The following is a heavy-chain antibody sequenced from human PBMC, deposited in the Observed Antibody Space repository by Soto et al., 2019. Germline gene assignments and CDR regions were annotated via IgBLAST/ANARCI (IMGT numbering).Heavy chain of an antibody. D-gene: IGHD3-9*01. CDR3: VRSGDNYNILDY. CDR2: SSNSGSFT. CDR1: GFTFSDHY. Sequence: GGSLRLSCAASGFTFSDHYMSWIRQAPGKGLEWIGYSSNSGSFTRYADSVKGRFSISRDNAKNSLYLQINSLRGDDTAVYYCVRSGDNYNILDYWGQGTQVTVSS. J-gene: IGHJ4*02. V-gene: IGHV3-11*06.